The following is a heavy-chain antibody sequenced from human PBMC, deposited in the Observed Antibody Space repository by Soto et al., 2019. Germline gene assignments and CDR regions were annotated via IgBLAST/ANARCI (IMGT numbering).Heavy chain of an antibody. CDR2: IYWDDDK. Sequence: QITLKESGPTLVRPTQTLTLTCTVSGFSLDTWGVGVGWIRQSPGKAPEWLALIYWDDDKRYSPSLKNRLTSTKDTSQTPVVLTVTTMDPVATVTYSCARALGSWGSYYFDHWGQGTLVTVSS. CDR3: ARALGSWGSYYFDH. CDR1: GFSLDTWGVG. D-gene: IGHD3-16*01. J-gene: IGHJ4*02. V-gene: IGHV2-5*02.